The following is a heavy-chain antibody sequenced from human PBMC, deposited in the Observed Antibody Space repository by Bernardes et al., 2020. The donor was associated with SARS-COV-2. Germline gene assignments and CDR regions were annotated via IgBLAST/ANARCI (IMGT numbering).Heavy chain of an antibody. V-gene: IGHV1-2*02. CDR2: ISPKSGAT. J-gene: IGHJ4*02. CDR1: GYTFSDYY. D-gene: IGHD2-21*01. CDR3: ARTFYYDRGGDSVFDL. Sequence: ASVKVSCTASGYTFSDYYAHWLRQAPGQGLEWRGWISPKSGATNHAQKFQGRVTMTRDTSISTDYMELSRLRSDDTAVYYCARTFYYDRGGDSVFDLWGQGTPVTVSS.